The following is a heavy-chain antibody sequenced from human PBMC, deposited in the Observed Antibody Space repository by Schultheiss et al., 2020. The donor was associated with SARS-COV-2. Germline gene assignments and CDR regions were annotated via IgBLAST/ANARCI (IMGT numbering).Heavy chain of an antibody. CDR1: GFSLSDYS. CDR2: IYSGGST. CDR3: AKDGDFCSSTSCFRFFDY. J-gene: IGHJ4*02. Sequence: GGSLRLSCVVSGFSLSDYSMNWVRQAPGKGLEWVSVIYSGGSTYYADSVKGRFTISRDNSKNTLYLQMNSLRAEDTAVYYCAKDGDFCSSTSCFRFFDYWGQGTLVTVSS. V-gene: IGHV3-66*02. D-gene: IGHD2-2*01.